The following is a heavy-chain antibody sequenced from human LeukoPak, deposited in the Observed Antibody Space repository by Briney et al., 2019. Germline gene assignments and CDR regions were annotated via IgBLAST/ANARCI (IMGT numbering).Heavy chain of an antibody. CDR2: ISAYNGNT. CDR3: ARERGNGYDYSFDY. D-gene: IGHD5-12*01. Sequence: ASVNVSCKASGYTFTSQGISWVRQAPGQGLEWMGWISAYNGNTNYAQKLQGRVTMTTDTSTSTAYMELRRLRSDDTAVYYCARERGNGYDYSFDYWGQGTLVTVSS. V-gene: IGHV1-18*01. J-gene: IGHJ4*02. CDR1: GYTFTSQG.